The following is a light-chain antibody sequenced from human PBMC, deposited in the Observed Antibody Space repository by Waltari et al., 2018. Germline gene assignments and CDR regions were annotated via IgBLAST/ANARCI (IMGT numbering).Light chain of an antibody. Sequence: DIQMTQSPSSLSASVGDRVTITCRASQSLSSYLNWYQQNPGKAPKLLIYAASSLQSGVPSRFSGSGSGTDFTLTISSLQPEDFATYYCQQSYSTPRTFGQWTKLEIK. CDR1: QSLSSY. CDR2: AAS. CDR3: QQSYSTPRT. J-gene: IGKJ2*01. V-gene: IGKV1-39*01.